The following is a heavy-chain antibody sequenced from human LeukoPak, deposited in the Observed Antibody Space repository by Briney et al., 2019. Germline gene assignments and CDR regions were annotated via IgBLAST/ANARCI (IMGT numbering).Heavy chain of an antibody. J-gene: IGHJ4*02. Sequence: PSETLSLTCTVSGGSISSYYWSWIRQPPGKGLEWIGYIHYSGSTNYNASLKSRVTISVDTSKNQFSLNLSSVTAADTAVYYYARGVRGFAESYLDFWGQGTLVTVSS. D-gene: IGHD3-10*01. CDR1: GGSISSYY. CDR2: IHYSGST. V-gene: IGHV4-59*01. CDR3: ARGVRGFAESYLDF.